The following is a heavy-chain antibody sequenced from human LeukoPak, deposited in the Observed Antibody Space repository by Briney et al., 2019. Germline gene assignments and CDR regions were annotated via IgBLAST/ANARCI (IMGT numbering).Heavy chain of an antibody. D-gene: IGHD5-18*01. Sequence: GGSLRLSCAASGFTFSSYAMSWVRQAPGKGLEWVSAISGSGGSTYYADSAKGRFTISRDNSKNTLYLQMNSLRAEDTAVYYCAKDQVRGYSYGIFDYWGQGTLVTVSS. CDR2: ISGSGGST. CDR1: GFTFSSYA. CDR3: AKDQVRGYSYGIFDY. V-gene: IGHV3-23*01. J-gene: IGHJ4*02.